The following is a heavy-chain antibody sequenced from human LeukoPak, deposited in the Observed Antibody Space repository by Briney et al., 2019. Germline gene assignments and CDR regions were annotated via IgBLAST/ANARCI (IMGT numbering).Heavy chain of an antibody. V-gene: IGHV3-30-3*01. CDR1: GFTFSSYA. CDR2: ISYDGSNK. J-gene: IGHJ4*02. Sequence: GGSLRLSCAASGFTFSSYAMHWVRQAPGKGLEWVAVISYDGSNKYYADSVKGRFTISRDNSKNTLYLQMNSLRAEDTAVYYCASEATIAAAGPSDYWGQGTLVTVSS. CDR3: ASEATIAAAGPSDY. D-gene: IGHD6-13*01.